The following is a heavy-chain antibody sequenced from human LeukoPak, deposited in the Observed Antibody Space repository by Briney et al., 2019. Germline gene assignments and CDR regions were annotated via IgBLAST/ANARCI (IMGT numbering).Heavy chain of an antibody. CDR3: ARDCSNGVCFPRDY. CDR1: GYTLSDYG. J-gene: IGHJ4*02. V-gene: IGHV1-18*01. Sequence: ASVKVSCKASGYTLSDYGISWVRQAPGQGTKWVGWITTYNGNRKYAEKFQGRVTMTTDTSTSTYYMEMRSLRSDDTAIYYCARDCSNGVCFPRDYWGQGTQITVST. CDR2: ITTYNGNR. D-gene: IGHD2-8*01.